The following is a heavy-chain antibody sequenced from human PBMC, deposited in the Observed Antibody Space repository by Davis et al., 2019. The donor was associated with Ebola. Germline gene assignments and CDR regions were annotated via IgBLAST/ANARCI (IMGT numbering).Heavy chain of an antibody. Sequence: ASVKVSCKTSGYTFNEYYIHWVRQAPGQGPEWMGRINPGTGGTDYAQKFQGRVTMTRDRSISTTYMELTSLTSDDTAVYYCARGPYYDSSGYYQLFDYWGQGTLVTVSS. CDR1: GYTFNEYY. CDR3: ARGPYYDSSGYYQLFDY. J-gene: IGHJ4*02. CDR2: INPGTGGT. V-gene: IGHV1-2*06. D-gene: IGHD3-22*01.